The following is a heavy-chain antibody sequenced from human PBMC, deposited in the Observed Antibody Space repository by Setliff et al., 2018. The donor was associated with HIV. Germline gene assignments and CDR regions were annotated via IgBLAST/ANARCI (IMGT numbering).Heavy chain of an antibody. J-gene: IGHJ3*02. CDR1: GGSINSRGYY. Sequence: ASETLSLTCTVSGGSINSRGYYWGWIRQPPGRGLEWIASIYYRGTPYYSPSLKSRVNISIDASKNQFSLNLTSVIAADTAIYFCARDRGDHTFWRTYVSHDAFEIWGRGTRVTVS. D-gene: IGHD3-3*01. V-gene: IGHV4-39*07. CDR3: ARDRGDHTFWRTYVSHDAFEI. CDR2: IYYRGTP.